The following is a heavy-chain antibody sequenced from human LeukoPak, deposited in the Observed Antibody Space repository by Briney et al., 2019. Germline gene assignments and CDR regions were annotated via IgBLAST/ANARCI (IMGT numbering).Heavy chain of an antibody. CDR3: ARLPAYCSSISCYYDY. D-gene: IGHD2-2*01. CDR1: GFTFSSYA. CDR2: ISSASGSI. Sequence: PGGSLRLSCAASGFTFSSYAMSWVRQAPGKGLEWVSYISSASGSIYYADSVKGRFTISRDNAKNSLFLQMNSLRAEDTAVYYCARLPAYCSSISCYYDYWGQGTLVTVSS. V-gene: IGHV3-48*04. J-gene: IGHJ4*02.